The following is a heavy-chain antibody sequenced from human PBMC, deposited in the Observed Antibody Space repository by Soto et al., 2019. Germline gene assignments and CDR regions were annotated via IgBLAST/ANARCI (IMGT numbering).Heavy chain of an antibody. CDR1: WFTFRSYA. CDR3: ARDVSMTTVSTFWNY. CDR2: TSYGGNNE. D-gene: IGHD4-17*01. V-gene: IGHV3-30-3*01. J-gene: IGHJ4*02. Sequence: GGALRLSCVASWFTFRSYAMHWVRQAPGKGLEWVAVTSYGGNNEYYSDSVKGRFSISRDNSKNTLYLQMTALRPEDAAVYYCARDVSMTTVSTFWNYWGQGTLVTVS.